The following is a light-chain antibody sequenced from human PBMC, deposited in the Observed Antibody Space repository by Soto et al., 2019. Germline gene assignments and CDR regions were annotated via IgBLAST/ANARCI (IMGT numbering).Light chain of an antibody. J-gene: IGKJ1*01. V-gene: IGKV3-15*01. CDR2: DAS. CDR1: QSVSSS. CDR3: HQYNNWLTWT. Sequence: VMTQSPANFYVPPVKSASLSGRASQSVSSSLAWYQHQPRQAPRLLIYDASTRATGIPDRFSGSGSGTEFTLTISSLQSEDFGVYYCHQYNNWLTWTVGQGTKVDI.